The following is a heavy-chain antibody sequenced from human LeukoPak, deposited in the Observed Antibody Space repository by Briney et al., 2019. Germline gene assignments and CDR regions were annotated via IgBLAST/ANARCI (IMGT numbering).Heavy chain of an antibody. J-gene: IGHJ6*02. V-gene: IGHV4-59*01. CDR2: IYYSGST. D-gene: IGHD3-10*01. CDR3: ARVGAVRGVYYYYYGMDV. Sequence: SETLSLTCTGSGGSISSYYWSWIRQPPGKGREWIGYIYYSGSTNYNPSLKSRVTISVDTSKNQFSLKLSSVPAADTAVYYYARVGAVRGVYYYYYGMDVWGQGTTVTVSS. CDR1: GGSISSYY.